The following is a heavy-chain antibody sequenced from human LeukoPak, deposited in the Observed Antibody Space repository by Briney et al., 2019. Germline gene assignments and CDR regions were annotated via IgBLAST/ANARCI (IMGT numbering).Heavy chain of an antibody. CDR2: IIPILGIA. J-gene: IGHJ4*02. CDR1: GGTFSSYA. V-gene: IGHV1-69*04. D-gene: IGHD3-22*01. Sequence: GASVTVSCKASGGTFSSYAISWVRQAPGQGLEWMGRIIPILGIANYAQKFQGRVTITADKSTSTAYMELSSLRSEDTAVYYCARGSYDSSGYRGYYFDYWGQGTLVTVSS. CDR3: ARGSYDSSGYRGYYFDY.